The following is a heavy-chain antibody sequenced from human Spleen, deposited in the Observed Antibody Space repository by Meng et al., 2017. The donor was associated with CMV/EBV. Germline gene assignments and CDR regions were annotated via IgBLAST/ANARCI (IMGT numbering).Heavy chain of an antibody. Sequence: SETLSLTCTVSGVLISDNDYYWGWIRQPPGKGLEWIASIFYSGSTYYNPSLRSRLSISVDTSRNQFSLKLSSVTASDTALYYCAREYRGALTGYFNFYIWGQGTLVTVSS. CDR1: GVLISDNDYY. CDR2: IFYSGST. V-gene: IGHV4-39*07. D-gene: IGHD3-9*01. J-gene: IGHJ4*02. CDR3: AREYRGALTGYFNFYI.